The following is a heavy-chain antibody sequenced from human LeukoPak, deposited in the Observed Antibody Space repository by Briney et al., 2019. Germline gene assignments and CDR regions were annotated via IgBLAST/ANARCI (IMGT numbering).Heavy chain of an antibody. D-gene: IGHD6-19*01. CDR2: IYYSGSP. V-gene: IGHV4-39*01. CDR3: ATQGSSGWYQGFDY. Sequence: KPSETLSLTCAVSGGSISNTDYYWGWIRQTLGKGLEWIGSIYYSGSPYYNPSLKSRVTISVDTSKNQFSLKFTSVTAADTAVYYCATQGSSGWYQGFDYWGQGTLVTVSS. J-gene: IGHJ4*02. CDR1: GGSISNTDYY.